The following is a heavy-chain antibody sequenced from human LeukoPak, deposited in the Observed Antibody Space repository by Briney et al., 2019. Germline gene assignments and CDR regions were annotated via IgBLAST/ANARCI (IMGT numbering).Heavy chain of an antibody. CDR2: ISSSSSYI. CDR3: AKNVHCSSTSCYRGRAEYSQH. J-gene: IGHJ1*01. Sequence: GGSLRLSCAASGFTFSSYSMNWVRQAPGKGPEWVSSISSSSSYIYYADSVKGRFTISRDNAKNSLYLQMNSLRAEDTAVYYCAKNVHCSSTSCYRGRAEYSQHWGQGTLVTVSS. V-gene: IGHV3-21*04. D-gene: IGHD2-2*01. CDR1: GFTFSSYS.